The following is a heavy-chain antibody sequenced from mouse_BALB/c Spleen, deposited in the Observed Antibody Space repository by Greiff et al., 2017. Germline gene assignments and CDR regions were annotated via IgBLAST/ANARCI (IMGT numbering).Heavy chain of an antibody. CDR3: ARNWEGAMDY. V-gene: IGHV1-69*02. Sequence: VQLQQSGAELVKPGASVKLSCKASGYTFTSYWMHWVKQRPGQGLEWIGEIDPSDSYTNYNQKFKGKATLTVDKSSSTAYMQLSSLTSEDSAVYYCARNWEGAMDYWGQGTSVTVSS. J-gene: IGHJ4*01. D-gene: IGHD4-1*01. CDR1: GYTFTSYW. CDR2: IDPSDSYT.